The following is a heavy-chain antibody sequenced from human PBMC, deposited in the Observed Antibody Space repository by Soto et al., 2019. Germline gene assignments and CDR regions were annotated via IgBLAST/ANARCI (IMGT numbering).Heavy chain of an antibody. CDR2: ISAYNGNT. V-gene: IGHV1-18*01. Sequence: ASVKVSCKASGYTFTSYGISWVRQAPGQGLEWMGWISAYNGNTNYAQKLQGRVTMTTDTSTSTAYMELRSLRSDDTAVYYCARGGSNFVVVIFIEGGGRGFDPGGQETLLPVSS. CDR1: GYTFTSYG. CDR3: ARGGSNFVVVIFIEGGGRGFDP. D-gene: IGHD2-21*01. J-gene: IGHJ5*02.